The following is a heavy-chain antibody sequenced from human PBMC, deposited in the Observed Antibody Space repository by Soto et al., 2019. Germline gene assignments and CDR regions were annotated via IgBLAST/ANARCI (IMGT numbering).Heavy chain of an antibody. CDR1: GFSFSTYN. CDR3: ARDRCYDGTCYSASDS. J-gene: IGHJ5*01. Sequence: HPGGSLRLSCAASGFSFSTYNMDWVRQAPGKGPEWIAYISTTSFTIYYADSVKGRFTISRDNDRNSLYLEMNSLRGEDTAVYYCARDRCYDGTCYSASDSWGQGTLVTVSS. CDR2: ISTTSFTI. D-gene: IGHD2-15*01. V-gene: IGHV3-48*01.